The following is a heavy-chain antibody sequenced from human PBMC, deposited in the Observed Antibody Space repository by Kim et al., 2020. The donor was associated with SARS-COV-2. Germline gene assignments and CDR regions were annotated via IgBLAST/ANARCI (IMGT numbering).Heavy chain of an antibody. J-gene: IGHJ4*02. CDR2: IVVGSGNT. D-gene: IGHD2-8*01. CDR3: AANLGLVYARFDY. CDR1: GFTFTSSA. Sequence: SVKVSCKASGFTFTSSAVQWVRQARGQRLEWIGWIVVGSGNTNYAQKFQERVTITRDMSTSTAYMELSSLRSEDTAVYYCAANLGLVYARFDYWGQGTLVTVSS. V-gene: IGHV1-58*01.